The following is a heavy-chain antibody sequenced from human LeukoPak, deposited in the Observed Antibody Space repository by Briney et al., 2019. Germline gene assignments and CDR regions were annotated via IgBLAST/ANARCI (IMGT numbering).Heavy chain of an antibody. CDR1: AFTFGDYY. CDR2: IGGTGSPI. Sequence: GGSLRLSCTASAFTFGDYYMTWVRQAPGKGLEWLSHIGGTGSPIYYADSLKGRFTISRDNAKKSLFLQMNSLRAEDTAIYYCARIGVTTGFDYWGPGTLVTVSS. V-gene: IGHV3-11*04. J-gene: IGHJ4*02. D-gene: IGHD4-11*01. CDR3: ARIGVTTGFDY.